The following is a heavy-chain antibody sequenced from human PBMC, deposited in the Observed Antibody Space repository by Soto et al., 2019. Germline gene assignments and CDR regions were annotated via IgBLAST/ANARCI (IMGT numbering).Heavy chain of an antibody. CDR3: ARPYAPSREYFTFFDP. Sequence: GESLKISCQVSGYPFTTYWIAWVRQVPGKGLEYMGIFYPGSSEARYSPSFQGQVTFSADKSRNTAYLQWSSLKASDTAIYYCARPYAPSREYFTFFDPRGQGTLVTVSS. D-gene: IGHD3-10*01. CDR1: GYPFTTYW. CDR2: FYPGSSEA. J-gene: IGHJ5*02. V-gene: IGHV5-51*01.